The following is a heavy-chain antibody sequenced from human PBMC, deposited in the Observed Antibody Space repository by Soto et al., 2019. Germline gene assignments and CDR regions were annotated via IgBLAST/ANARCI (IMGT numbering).Heavy chain of an antibody. CDR2: VSSDGGVA. D-gene: IGHD5-18*01. CDR3: ARDSRPNGYSYYYFDY. CDR1: GFAFSIYG. Sequence: GGSLRLSCAASGFAFSIYGMHWVRQAPDRGLEWVAVVSSDGGVAYYADSVKGRFTISRDNSQNTLSLQMTSLRDDDTAVYYCARDSRPNGYSYYYFDYWGQGTLVTVSS. J-gene: IGHJ4*02. V-gene: IGHV3-30*03.